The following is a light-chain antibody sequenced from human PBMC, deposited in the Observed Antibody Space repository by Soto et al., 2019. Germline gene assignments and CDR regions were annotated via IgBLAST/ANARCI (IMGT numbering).Light chain of an antibody. Sequence: QSALTQPPSASGSPGQSVTISCTGTSSDVGGYDYVSWYQQQSGKAPKLLIYEVTKRPSGVPDRFSGSKSGNTASLTVSGLHAEDEADYYCSSSACINSVIFGPGTKLTVL. CDR2: EVT. V-gene: IGLV2-8*01. CDR1: SSDVGGYDY. CDR3: SSSACINSVI. J-gene: IGLJ2*01.